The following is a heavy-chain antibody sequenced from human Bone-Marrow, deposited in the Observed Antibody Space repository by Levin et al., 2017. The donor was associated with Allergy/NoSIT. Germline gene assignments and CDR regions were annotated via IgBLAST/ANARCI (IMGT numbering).Heavy chain of an antibody. Sequence: RAGGSLRLSCKASGYTFTGYYIHWVRQAPGQGLEYMGWIDPNTGGTNYAQNFQDRVTMNRDTSISTAYMELSRLRFDDTAVYYCARDGPFEGLELLHHWGQGTLVTVSS. CDR3: ARDGPFEGLELLHH. CDR2: IDPNTGGT. V-gene: IGHV1-2*02. J-gene: IGHJ5*02. D-gene: IGHD1-7*01. CDR1: GYTFTGYY.